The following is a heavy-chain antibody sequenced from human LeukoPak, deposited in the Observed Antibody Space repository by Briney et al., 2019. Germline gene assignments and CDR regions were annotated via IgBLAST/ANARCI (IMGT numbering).Heavy chain of an antibody. D-gene: IGHD6-13*01. Sequence: PGGSLRLSSAASGYTFSRYAMSWVRQSSSKGLHYVSALSCSRGTTYYADSVKGWFTISRDNSKNTLYLQMNSLRAEDTAVYYCAKDRLAIRSSSSVLDYWGQGTLVTVSS. CDR3: AKDRLAIRSSSSVLDY. J-gene: IGHJ4*02. V-gene: IGHV3-23*01. CDR2: LSCSRGTT. CDR1: GYTFSRYA.